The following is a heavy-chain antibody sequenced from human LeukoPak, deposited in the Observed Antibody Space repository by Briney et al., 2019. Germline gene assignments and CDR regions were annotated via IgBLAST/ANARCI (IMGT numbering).Heavy chain of an antibody. CDR2: ISAYNGNT. J-gene: IGHJ4*02. CDR1: GYTFTSYG. CDR3: ARDQGFETSIAARGDY. D-gene: IGHD6-6*01. Sequence: ASVKVSCKASGYTFTSYGISWVRQAPGQGLEWMGWISAYNGNTNYAQKLQGRVTMTTDTSTSTHYMELRSLRSDDTAVYYCARDQGFETSIAARGDYWGQGTLVTVSS. V-gene: IGHV1-18*01.